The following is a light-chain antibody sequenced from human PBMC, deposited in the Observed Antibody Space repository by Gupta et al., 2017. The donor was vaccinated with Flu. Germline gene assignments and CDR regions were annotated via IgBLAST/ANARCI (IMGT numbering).Light chain of an antibody. V-gene: IGKV3-20*01. CDR3: QQYGRSPFT. Sequence: EIVLTQSPGSLSLSPGERATLSCRASQSVSSNFLGWFQQKPGQAPRLLIYGASNRATGIPDRFSGSGSGTDFTLIINRREPEDFAVYYCQQYGRSPFTFGPGTKVDIK. CDR1: QSVSSNF. J-gene: IGKJ3*01. CDR2: GAS.